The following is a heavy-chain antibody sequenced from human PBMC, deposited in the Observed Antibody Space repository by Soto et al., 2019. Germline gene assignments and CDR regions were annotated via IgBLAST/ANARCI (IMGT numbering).Heavy chain of an antibody. Sequence: GGSLRLSCKGSGYSFTSYWIGWVRQMPGKGLEWMGIIYPGDSDTRYSPSFQGQVTISADKSISTAYLQWSSLKASDTAMYYCARFDQTSGPEHYYDSPGLFDYWGQGTLVTVSS. CDR1: GYSFTSYW. D-gene: IGHD3-22*01. CDR3: ARFDQTSGPEHYYDSPGLFDY. J-gene: IGHJ4*02. CDR2: IYPGDSDT. V-gene: IGHV5-51*01.